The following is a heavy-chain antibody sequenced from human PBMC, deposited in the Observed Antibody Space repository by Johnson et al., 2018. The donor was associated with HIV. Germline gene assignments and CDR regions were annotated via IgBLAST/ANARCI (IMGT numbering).Heavy chain of an antibody. CDR1: GFTVSSNY. Sequence: VQLVESGGGLIQPGGSLRLSCAASGFTVSSNYMSWVRQAPGKGLEWVSGINWNGGSTGYADSVKGRFTISRDNAKHSLYLQMNSLRAEDTAVYYCARDGPWLQSQRDAFDIWGQGTMVTVSS. J-gene: IGHJ3*02. D-gene: IGHD5-24*01. CDR3: ARDGPWLQSQRDAFDI. V-gene: IGHV3-53*01. CDR2: INWNGGST.